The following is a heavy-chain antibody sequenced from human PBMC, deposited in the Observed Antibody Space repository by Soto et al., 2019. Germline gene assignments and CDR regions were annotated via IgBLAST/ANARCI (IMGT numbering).Heavy chain of an antibody. V-gene: IGHV3-33*01. D-gene: IGHD2-2*01. CDR3: ARGPGTSYFDY. J-gene: IGHJ4*02. CDR1: GFTFSSYG. Sequence: QVQLVESGGGVVQPGRSLRLSCAASGFTFSSYGMHWVRQAPGKGLEWVAVIWSGGSNENYADSVKSRCTISRDNSKNMLHLQMNSLRAEDTAVYYCARGPGTSYFDYWGQGSMVTVSS. CDR2: IWSGGSNE.